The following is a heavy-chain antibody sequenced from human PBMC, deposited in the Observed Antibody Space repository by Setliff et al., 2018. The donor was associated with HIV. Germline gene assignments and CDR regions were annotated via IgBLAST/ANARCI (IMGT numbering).Heavy chain of an antibody. Sequence: SETRSLTCTVSGGSISSGGYYWSWIRQHPGKGLEWIGYIHYSGNTYNNPSLNSRISISVDMSKNKFSLKLSSLTAADTAVYYCARGGLGVVTSFDSWGPGTLVTVSS. V-gene: IGHV4-31*03. D-gene: IGHD3-3*01. CDR1: GGSISSGGYY. CDR3: ARGGLGVVTSFDS. CDR2: IHYSGNT. J-gene: IGHJ4*02.